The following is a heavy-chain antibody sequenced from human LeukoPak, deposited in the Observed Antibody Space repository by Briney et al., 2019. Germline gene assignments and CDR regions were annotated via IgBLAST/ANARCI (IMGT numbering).Heavy chain of an antibody. CDR1: GFTFSSYS. Sequence: GGSLRLSCAASGFTFSSYSMNWVRQAPGKGLEWVSSISSSSSYIYYADSVKGRFTISRDNAKNSLYLKMNSLRAEDTAVYYCARRGYCSSTSCYDENFDYWGQGTLVTVSS. CDR3: ARRGYCSSTSCYDENFDY. D-gene: IGHD2-2*01. V-gene: IGHV3-21*01. CDR2: ISSSSSYI. J-gene: IGHJ4*02.